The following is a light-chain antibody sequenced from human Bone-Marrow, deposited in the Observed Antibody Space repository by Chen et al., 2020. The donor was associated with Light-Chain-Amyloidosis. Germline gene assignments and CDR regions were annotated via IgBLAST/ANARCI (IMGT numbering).Light chain of an antibody. J-gene: IGLJ2*01. Sequence: SYELTQPPSVSVSPGQTARITCSGDDLPTKYAYGYQQKPGQAPVLVIPRDNERPSGISERFSGSSSGTTATLTISGVQAEDEADYHCQSADSSGTYEVIFGGGTKLTVL. CDR2: RDN. CDR1: DLPTKY. V-gene: IGLV3-25*03. CDR3: QSADSSGTYEVI.